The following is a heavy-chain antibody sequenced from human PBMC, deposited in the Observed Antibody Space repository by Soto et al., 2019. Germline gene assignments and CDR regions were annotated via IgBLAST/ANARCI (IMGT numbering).Heavy chain of an antibody. J-gene: IGHJ4*02. CDR2: INPYNDNT. V-gene: IGHV1-18*01. CDR1: GYSLITYS. Sequence: QVKLVQSGAEVKKPGASVKVSCTASGYSLITYSVTWVRQAPGQGLEWMGWINPYNDNTNYAQTLQGRLTFTTDTASNTAYMELRRPRSDDTAVYYCARRVMWARKEPFVDYWGQGTLVTVSS. D-gene: IGHD1-1*01. CDR3: ARRVMWARKEPFVDY.